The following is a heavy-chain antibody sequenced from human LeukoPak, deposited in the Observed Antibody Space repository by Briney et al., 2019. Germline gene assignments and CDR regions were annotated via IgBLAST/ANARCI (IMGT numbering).Heavy chain of an antibody. CDR1: GFTFSSYS. J-gene: IGHJ5*02. V-gene: IGHV3-48*01. D-gene: IGHD2-2*01. Sequence: GGSLRLSCAASGFTFSSYSMNWVRQAPGKGLEWVSYISSSSSTIYYADSVKGRFTISRDNAKNSLYLQMNSLRAEDTAVYYCVRDRKSSWFDPWGQGTLVTVSS. CDR3: VRDRKSSWFDP. CDR2: ISSSSSTI.